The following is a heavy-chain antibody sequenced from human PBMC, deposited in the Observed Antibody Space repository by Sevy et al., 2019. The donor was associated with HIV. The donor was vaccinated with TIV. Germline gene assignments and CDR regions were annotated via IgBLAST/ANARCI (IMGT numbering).Heavy chain of an antibody. Sequence: GGYLRLSCAASGFMFNNYGMHWVRQAPGKGLEWVGVIWYDGSNKYYADSVKGRFTISRDNSRATVFLHMNSLRAEDASVYYCARALADSFGSGTIDYWGQGTLVTVSS. J-gene: IGHJ4*02. CDR2: IWYDGSNK. V-gene: IGHV3-33*01. D-gene: IGHD3-10*01. CDR3: ARALADSFGSGTIDY. CDR1: GFMFNNYG.